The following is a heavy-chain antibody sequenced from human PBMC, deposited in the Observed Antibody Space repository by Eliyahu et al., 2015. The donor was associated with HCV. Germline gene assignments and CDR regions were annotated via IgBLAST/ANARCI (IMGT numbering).Heavy chain of an antibody. V-gene: IGHV3-48*02. J-gene: IGHJ4*02. CDR3: ARDPSMYYDFWSGYYPLRTGAVVDY. Sequence: EVQLVESGGGLVQPGGXLRLSCAASGFTFXXYXXXWVRQAPGKGLEWVSYISSSSSTIYYADSVKGRFTISRDNAKNSLYLQMNSLRDEDTAVYYCARDPSMYYDFWSGYYPLRTGAVVDYWGQGTLVTVSS. CDR1: GFTFXXYX. CDR2: ISSSSSTI. D-gene: IGHD3-3*01.